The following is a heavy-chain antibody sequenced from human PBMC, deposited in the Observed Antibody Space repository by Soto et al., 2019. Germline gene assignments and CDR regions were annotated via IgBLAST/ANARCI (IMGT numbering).Heavy chain of an antibody. Sequence: QVQLVESGGGLVKPGGSLRLSCAASGFTFSDYYMSWIRQAPGKGLEWVSYISSSSSYTNYADSVKGRFTISRDNARNSLYLQMNSLRAEDTAVYYCARASVYGRSWPFDPWGQGTLVTVSS. CDR1: GFTFSDYY. CDR3: ARASVYGRSWPFDP. CDR2: ISSSSSYT. D-gene: IGHD6-13*01. V-gene: IGHV3-11*05. J-gene: IGHJ5*02.